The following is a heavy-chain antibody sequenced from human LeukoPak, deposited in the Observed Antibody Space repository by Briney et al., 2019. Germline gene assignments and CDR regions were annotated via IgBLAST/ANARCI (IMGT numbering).Heavy chain of an antibody. CDR3: ARGRSSGWYHY. CDR1: GGSISSYY. J-gene: IGHJ4*02. D-gene: IGHD6-19*01. V-gene: IGHV4-59*08. Sequence: PSETLSLTCTVSGGSISSYYWSWIRQPPGKGLEWIGYIYYSGSTNYNPSLKSRVTISVDTSKNQFSLKLSSVTAADTAVYYCARGRSSGWYHYWGQGTLVTVSS. CDR2: IYYSGST.